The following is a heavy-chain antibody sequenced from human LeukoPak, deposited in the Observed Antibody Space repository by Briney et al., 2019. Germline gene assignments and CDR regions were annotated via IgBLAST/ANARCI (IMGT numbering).Heavy chain of an antibody. D-gene: IGHD5-18*01. CDR2: INPSGGST. V-gene: IGHV1-46*01. CDR3: ASAYSYGAWPFDY. Sequence: ASVKVSCKASGYTFTSYYMHWVRQAPGQGLEWMGIINPSGGSTSNAQKFQGRVTMTRDTSTSTVYMELSSLGSEDTAVYYCASAYSYGAWPFDYWGQGTLVTVSS. J-gene: IGHJ4*02. CDR1: GYTFTSYY.